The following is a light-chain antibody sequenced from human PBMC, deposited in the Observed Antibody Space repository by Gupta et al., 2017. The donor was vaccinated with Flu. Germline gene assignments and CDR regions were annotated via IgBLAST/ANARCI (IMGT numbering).Light chain of an antibody. J-gene: IGLJ3*02. CDR3: AAWDDSLSGGV. CDR2: RNI. Sequence: QSVLTSPPSASGAPGQRVPISCSGSSSNIGSHYVYWYQQLPRTAPKLLVYRNIQRPSGVPDRFSGSKSGTSASLAISGLRSEDEADYYCAAWDDSLSGGVFGGGTKLTVL. V-gene: IGLV1-47*01. CDR1: SSNIGSHY.